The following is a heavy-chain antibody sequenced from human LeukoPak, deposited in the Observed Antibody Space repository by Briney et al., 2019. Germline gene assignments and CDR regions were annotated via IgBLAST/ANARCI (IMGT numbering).Heavy chain of an antibody. CDR2: ISAYNGNT. Sequence: ASVKVSCKASGYTFTSYGISWVRQAPGQGLEWMGWISAYNGNTNYAQKLQGRVTMTTDTSTSTAYMELRSLRSDDTAVYYCARPIKAYYYDSSGYYGYWGQGTLVTVSS. D-gene: IGHD3-22*01. CDR3: ARPIKAYYYDSSGYYGY. CDR1: GYTFTSYG. J-gene: IGHJ4*02. V-gene: IGHV1-18*01.